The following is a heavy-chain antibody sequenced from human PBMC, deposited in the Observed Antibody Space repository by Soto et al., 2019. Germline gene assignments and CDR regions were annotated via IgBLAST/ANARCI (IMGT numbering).Heavy chain of an antibody. CDR1: GGSFSGYY. Sequence: SETLSLTCAVYGGSFSGYYWSWIRQPPGKGLEWIGEINHSGSTNYNPSLKSRVTISVDTSKNQFSLKLSSVTAADTAVYYCSASPVTVAGQNFDYWCLGNLGTGSS. J-gene: IGHJ4*02. CDR3: SASPVTVAGQNFDY. V-gene: IGHV4-34*01. CDR2: INHSGST. D-gene: IGHD6-19*01.